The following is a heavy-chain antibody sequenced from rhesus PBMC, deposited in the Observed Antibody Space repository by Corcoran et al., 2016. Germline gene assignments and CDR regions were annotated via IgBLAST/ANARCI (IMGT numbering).Heavy chain of an antibody. Sequence: QVQLQESGPGLVKPSETLSLTCAVSGGSISGRYGWGWIRQAPGKVLEWTGYIYGSGSSTNYNPSLQSRVTLSVDTSKDQLSLKLSSVTTADTAVYYCARVYRGDYYGPVSYWYFDLWGPGTPITISS. J-gene: IGHJ2*01. CDR3: ARVYRGDYYGPVSYWYFDL. CDR2: IYGSGSST. CDR1: GGSISGRYG. D-gene: IGHD3-34*01. V-gene: IGHV4S11*01.